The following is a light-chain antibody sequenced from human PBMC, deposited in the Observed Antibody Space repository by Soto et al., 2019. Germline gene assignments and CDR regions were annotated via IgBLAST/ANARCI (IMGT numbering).Light chain of an antibody. CDR3: QQYNNWPRT. J-gene: IGKJ1*01. Sequence: ETVMTHAPSTLSLSPVGRATLSCRASQGISSLLAWYQQKPGQAPRLLIYAASTRATGIPARFSGSGSGTEFTLTISSLQSEDFAVYYCQQYNNWPRTFGQGTKVDI. CDR2: AAS. V-gene: IGKV3-15*01. CDR1: QGISSL.